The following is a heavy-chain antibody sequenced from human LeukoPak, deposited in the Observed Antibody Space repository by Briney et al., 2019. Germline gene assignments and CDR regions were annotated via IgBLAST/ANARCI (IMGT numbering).Heavy chain of an antibody. CDR3: VRGSFGPDI. D-gene: IGHD3/OR15-3a*01. CDR2: INNKGTET. Sequence: PGVSLRLSCAASGFTFNSFWMHWVRQAPGKGLVWVSRINNKGTETVYADSVKGRFTISRDNAKNTVYLQMNNLRAEDTAIYYCVRGSFGPDIWGQGTMVTVS. CDR1: GFTFNSFW. V-gene: IGHV3-74*01. J-gene: IGHJ3*02.